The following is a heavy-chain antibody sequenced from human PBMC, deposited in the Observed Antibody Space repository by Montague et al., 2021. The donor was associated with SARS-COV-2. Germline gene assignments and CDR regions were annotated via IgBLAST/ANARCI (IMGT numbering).Heavy chain of an antibody. D-gene: IGHD4-23*01. CDR3: ASTYGGNLGYYYYYMDV. Sequence: SETLSLTCTVSGGSISSSSHYWGWIRQPPGKGLDWIGSIYYSGSTYYNPSLKSRVTISVDTSKNQFSLKLSSVTAADTAVYYCASTYGGNLGYYYYYMDVWGKGTTVTVSS. CDR2: IYYSGST. J-gene: IGHJ6*03. V-gene: IGHV4-39*07. CDR1: GGSISSSSHY.